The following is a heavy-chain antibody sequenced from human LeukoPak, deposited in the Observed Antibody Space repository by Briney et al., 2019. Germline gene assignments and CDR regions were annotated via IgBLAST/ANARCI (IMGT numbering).Heavy chain of an antibody. CDR2: IWYDGSSK. Sequence: GGSLRLSCAPSGFTFSGYGIHWVRQAPGEGREWVAVIWYDGSSKYYADSVKGRFTISRDNSKNTLYLQMNSLRVEDTAVYYCARDRRYCSGGSCPASGWFDPWGQGTLVTVSS. D-gene: IGHD2-15*01. CDR1: GFTFSGYG. J-gene: IGHJ5*02. V-gene: IGHV3-33*01. CDR3: ARDRRYCSGGSCPASGWFDP.